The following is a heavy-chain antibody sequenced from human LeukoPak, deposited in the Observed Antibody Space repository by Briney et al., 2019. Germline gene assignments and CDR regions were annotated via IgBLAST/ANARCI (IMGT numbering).Heavy chain of an antibody. CDR1: GGSISSYY. Sequence: SETLSLTCTVSGGSISSYYWSWIRQPPGNVLEWNGYIYYSGSTNYNPSLKSRVTISVDTSKNQFSLKLSSVTAADTAVYYCARQGEVTTEGYYYYYMDVWGKGTTVTVSS. CDR3: ARQGEVTTEGYYYYYMDV. J-gene: IGHJ6*03. D-gene: IGHD4-11*01. CDR2: IYYSGST. V-gene: IGHV4-59*08.